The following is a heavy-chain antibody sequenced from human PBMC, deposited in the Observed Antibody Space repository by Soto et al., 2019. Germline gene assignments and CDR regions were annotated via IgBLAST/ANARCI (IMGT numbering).Heavy chain of an antibody. D-gene: IGHD3-10*01. J-gene: IGHJ4*02. Sequence: SVKVSCKASGGTFRNHVFNWVRQAPGQGLEWMGGIIPIIGTPNYAQKFQGRVTITADASTNTVYLDVSSLRSQDTAVYYCSRDLEFRDGNISHLDYWGQGTLVTVSS. CDR3: SRDLEFRDGNISHLDY. CDR2: IIPIIGTP. V-gene: IGHV1-69*13. CDR1: GGTFRNHV.